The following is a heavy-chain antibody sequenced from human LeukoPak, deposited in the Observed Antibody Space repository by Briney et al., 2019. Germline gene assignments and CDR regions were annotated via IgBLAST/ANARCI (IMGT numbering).Heavy chain of an antibody. CDR1: GYTFTSYY. J-gene: IGHJ4*02. V-gene: IGHV1-46*01. CDR2: INPSGGST. Sequence: ASVKVSCKASGYTFTSYYMHWVRQAPGQGLEWMGIINPSGGSTSYAQKFQGRVTMTRDTSTSTVYMELSSLRSEDTAVYYCARGTSITMIVVVITLDYWGQGTLVTVPS. CDR3: ARGTSITMIVVVITLDY. D-gene: IGHD3-22*01.